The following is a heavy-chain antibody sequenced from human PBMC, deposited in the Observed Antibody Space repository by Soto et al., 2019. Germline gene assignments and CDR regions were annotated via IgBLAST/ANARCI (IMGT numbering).Heavy chain of an antibody. Sequence: SQTLSLTCAISGDSVSSNSAAWNWIRQSPSRGLEWLGRTYYRSKWYNDYAVSVQSRIPINPATSKNHFSLRLNSVTLEDSAVYYCARDYIPRRSGGYFDYWGQGTLVTVSS. J-gene: IGHJ4*02. CDR2: TYYRSKWYN. V-gene: IGHV6-1*01. CDR1: GDSVSSNSAA. D-gene: IGHD3-3*01. CDR3: ARDYIPRRSGGYFDY.